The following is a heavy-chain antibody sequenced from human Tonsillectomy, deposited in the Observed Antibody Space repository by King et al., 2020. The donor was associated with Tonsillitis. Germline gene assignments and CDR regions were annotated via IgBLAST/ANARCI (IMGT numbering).Heavy chain of an antibody. J-gene: IGHJ3*02. V-gene: IGHV3-74*01. Sequence: VQLVESGGGLVQPGRSLRLSCAASGFTFSSYWMHWVRHAPGKGLVWVSRINSDGSSTSYADSVKGRLTFSRDNAKNTLYLQMNSLRAEDTAVYYCARSDYSKDAFDIWGQGTMVTVSS. D-gene: IGHD4-11*01. CDR2: INSDGSST. CDR1: GFTFSSYW. CDR3: ARSDYSKDAFDI.